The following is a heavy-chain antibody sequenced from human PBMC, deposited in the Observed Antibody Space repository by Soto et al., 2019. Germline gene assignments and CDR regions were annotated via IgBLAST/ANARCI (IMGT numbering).Heavy chain of an antibody. CDR3: ARAPSNYYDSSGHDY. V-gene: IGHV1-69*13. D-gene: IGHD3-22*01. CDR2: IIPIFGTA. Sequence: ASVKVSCKASGGTFSSYAISWVRQAPGQGLEWMGGIIPIFGTANYAQKFQGRVTITADESTSTACMELSSLRSEDTAVYYCARAPSNYYDSSGHDYWGQGTLVTVSS. J-gene: IGHJ4*02. CDR1: GGTFSSYA.